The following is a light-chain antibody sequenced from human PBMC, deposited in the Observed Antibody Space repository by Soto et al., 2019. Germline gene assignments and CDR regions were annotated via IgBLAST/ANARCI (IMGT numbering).Light chain of an antibody. CDR1: SSDVGGYNY. Sequence: QSALTQPASVSGSPGQSITISCTGTSSDVGGYNYVSWYQQHPGKAPKLMIYDVSNRPSGVSNRFSGSKSGNTASLTISGRQAEDEAEYYCSSYTSSSSYVFGTGTKVTVL. J-gene: IGLJ1*01. CDR2: DVS. V-gene: IGLV2-14*01. CDR3: SSYTSSSSYV.